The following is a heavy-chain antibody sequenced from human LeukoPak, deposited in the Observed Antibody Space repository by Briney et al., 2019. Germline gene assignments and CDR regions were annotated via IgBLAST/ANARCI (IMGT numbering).Heavy chain of an antibody. CDR1: GYSFTSYW. J-gene: IGHJ4*02. V-gene: IGHV5-51*01. Sequence: GESLKISCKGSGYSFTSYWIGWVRQMPGKGLEWMGIIYPGDSDTAYSPFFQGQVTISVDKSISTVYLQWSSLKASDTAMYYCARQSRDGSKTRGYYFDHWGQGTLVTVSS. D-gene: IGHD3-10*01. CDR3: ARQSRDGSKTRGYYFDH. CDR2: IYPGDSDT.